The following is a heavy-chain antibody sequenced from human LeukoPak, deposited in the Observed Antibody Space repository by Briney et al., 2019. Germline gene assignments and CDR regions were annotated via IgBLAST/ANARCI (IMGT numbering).Heavy chain of an antibody. Sequence: GGSLRLSCAASGFTFSSYAMSWVRQAPGKGLEWVSAISGSGGSTYYADSVKGRFTISRDNSKNTLYLQMNSLRAEDTAVYYCAKGEYSSGWYRSGGDYWGQGTLVTVSS. D-gene: IGHD6-19*01. V-gene: IGHV3-23*01. CDR2: ISGSGGST. J-gene: IGHJ4*02. CDR3: AKGEYSSGWYRSGGDY. CDR1: GFTFSSYA.